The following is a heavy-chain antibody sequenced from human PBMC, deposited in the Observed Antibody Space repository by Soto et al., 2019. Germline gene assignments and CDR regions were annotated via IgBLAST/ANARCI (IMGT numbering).Heavy chain of an antibody. Sequence: PSETLSLTCTVSGGSMIAYYWNWMRQPPGKGLQWIGYTYYSGSTTYNPSLKSRVTISVDSSKTQFSLKLDSVTPADTAVYYCARVRGTAGKRYFDYWGPGTLVTVSS. CDR3: ARVRGTAGKRYFDY. CDR2: TYYSGST. J-gene: IGHJ4*02. V-gene: IGHV4-59*01. CDR1: GGSMIAYY. D-gene: IGHD6-13*01.